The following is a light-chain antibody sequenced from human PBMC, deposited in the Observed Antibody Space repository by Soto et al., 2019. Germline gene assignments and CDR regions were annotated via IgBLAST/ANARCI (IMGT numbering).Light chain of an antibody. CDR2: DVT. V-gene: IGLV2-14*03. CDR3: SSKRDKNTVL. Sequence: QSALTQPASVSGSPGQLITISCSGTSRDIGAYDYVSWYQQHPGQAPRLIIYDVTERPSGISDHFSGSRSGNTASLTISGLRPEDEADYYCSSKRDKNTVLFAGGTQLTVL. CDR1: SRDIGAYDY. J-gene: IGLJ2*01.